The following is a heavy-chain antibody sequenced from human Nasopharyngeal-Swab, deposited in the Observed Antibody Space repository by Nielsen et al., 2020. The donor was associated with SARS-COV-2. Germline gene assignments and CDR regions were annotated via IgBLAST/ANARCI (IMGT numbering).Heavy chain of an antibody. D-gene: IGHD2-2*02. V-gene: IGHV3-21*01. J-gene: IGHJ4*02. CDR2: ISSTGDYI. Sequence: GESLKISCAASGFTFNIYTMNWVRQAPGKGLEWVSAISSTGDYIYYAASVKGRFTISRDNAKNSLYLQMDNLRAEDTAVYYWARNTPAMFAYWGRGTLVTVSS. CDR3: ARNTPAMFAY. CDR1: GFTFNIYT.